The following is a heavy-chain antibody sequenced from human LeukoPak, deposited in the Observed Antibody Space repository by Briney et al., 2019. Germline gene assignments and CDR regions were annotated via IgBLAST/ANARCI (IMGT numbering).Heavy chain of an antibody. D-gene: IGHD1-1*01. V-gene: IGHV3-23*01. Sequence: PGGSLRLSCAASGFTFSHYAMHWVRQAPGKGLEWVSAIRSNGETVYNADSVKGRFTISRDNSRQTLFLQMSSLRVEDTATYYCAKGQELDDGVFDSWGQGTLVTVSS. J-gene: IGHJ4*02. CDR3: AKGQELDDGVFDS. CDR2: IRSNGETV. CDR1: GFTFSHYA.